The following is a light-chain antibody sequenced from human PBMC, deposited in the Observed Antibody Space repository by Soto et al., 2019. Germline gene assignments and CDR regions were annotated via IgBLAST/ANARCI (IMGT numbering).Light chain of an antibody. CDR3: QQYNIYPWT. V-gene: IGKV1-5*01. J-gene: IGKJ1*01. CDR2: DAS. Sequence: HMSQSPSTLSASVGDGFTITCRASQSISNRLAWYQQRPGKAPKYLIYDASTLHSGAPSRFRGSGSGTEFTLSISSLQPDDFATYYCQQYNIYPWTFGQGTKVDIK. CDR1: QSISNR.